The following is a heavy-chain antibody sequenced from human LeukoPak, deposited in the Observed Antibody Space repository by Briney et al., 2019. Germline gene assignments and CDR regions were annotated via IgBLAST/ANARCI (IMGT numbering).Heavy chain of an antibody. V-gene: IGHV4-30-4*08. J-gene: IGHJ5*02. D-gene: IGHD3-3*01. CDR3: ARAPRFLEWPRPRNWFDP. CDR1: GGSISSGDYY. CDR2: IYYSGST. Sequence: SETLSLTCTVSGGSISSGDYYWSWIRQPPGKGLEWIGYIYYSGSTYYNPSLKSRVTISVDTSKNQFSLKLSSVTAADTAVYYCARAPRFLEWPRPRNWFDPWGQGTLVTVSS.